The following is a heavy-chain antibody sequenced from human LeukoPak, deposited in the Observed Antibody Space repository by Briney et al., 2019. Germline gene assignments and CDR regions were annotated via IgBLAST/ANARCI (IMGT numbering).Heavy chain of an antibody. CDR1: GGSISSYF. CDR2: VHHSGSA. D-gene: IGHD3-16*01. Sequence: SETLSLTCTVSGGSISSYFWSWVRQSPGKGLEWIGFVHHSGSANSNPSLKSRVTISVDTSKKQFSLKLTSVTVADTAVYYCARETSQKGAHYMDVWGKGTTVTISS. J-gene: IGHJ6*03. V-gene: IGHV4-59*01. CDR3: ARETSQKGAHYMDV.